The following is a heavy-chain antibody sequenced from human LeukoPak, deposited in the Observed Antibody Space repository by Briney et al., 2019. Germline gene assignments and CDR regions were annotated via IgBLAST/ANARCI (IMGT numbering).Heavy chain of an antibody. CDR3: TTGLPGVHGDYDY. CDR2: IKSKTAGGTT. Sequence: GGSLRLSCAASGFTFSNAYMAWVRQAPGKGLEWVGLIKSKTAGGTTNYASPVKGRVTISRDDSKNTLYLQMNGLKTEDTAVYYCTTGLPGVHGDYDYWGQGTLVTVSS. J-gene: IGHJ4*02. V-gene: IGHV3-15*01. CDR1: GFTFSNAY. D-gene: IGHD4-17*01.